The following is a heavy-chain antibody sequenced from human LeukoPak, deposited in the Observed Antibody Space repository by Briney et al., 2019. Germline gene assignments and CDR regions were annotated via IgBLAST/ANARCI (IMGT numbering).Heavy chain of an antibody. CDR3: ARLSIQDSSRWFEP. Sequence: GESLKISCKGSGYSFTSYWIGWVLQMPGKGLEWMGIIYPDDSDTRYSPSFQGQVTISADKSISTAYLQWSSLKASDTSIYYCARLSIQDSSRWFEPWGQGTLVTVSS. CDR1: GYSFTSYW. V-gene: IGHV5-51*01. CDR2: IYPDDSDT. D-gene: IGHD3-3*01. J-gene: IGHJ5*02.